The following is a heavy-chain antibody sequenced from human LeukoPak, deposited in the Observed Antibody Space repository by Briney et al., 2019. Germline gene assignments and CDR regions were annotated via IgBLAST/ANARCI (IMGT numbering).Heavy chain of an antibody. J-gene: IGHJ4*02. CDR1: GGSISSYY. D-gene: IGHD3-3*01. Sequence: SETLSLTCTVSGGSISSYYWSWIRQPLGKGLEWIGYIYYSGSTNYNPSLKSRVTISVDTSKNQFSLKLSSVTAADTAVYYCARSGYYSSIDYWGQGTLVTVSS. CDR3: ARSGYYSSIDY. CDR2: IYYSGST. V-gene: IGHV4-59*08.